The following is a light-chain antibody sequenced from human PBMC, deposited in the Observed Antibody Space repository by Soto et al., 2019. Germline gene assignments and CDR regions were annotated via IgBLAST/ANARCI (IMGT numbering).Light chain of an antibody. V-gene: IGKV3D-15*01. J-gene: IGKJ5*01. CDR1: QSVRSD. Sequence: EIVITQSPATLSVSPGERVTLSCRDTQSVRSDLAWYQQKPGQSPRPLIYGASTRDTGIPARFSGSGSGTDFTRTISSLQSADFAVDSCPQYTNSTLIFGQGTRLENK. CDR3: PQYTNSTLI. CDR2: GAS.